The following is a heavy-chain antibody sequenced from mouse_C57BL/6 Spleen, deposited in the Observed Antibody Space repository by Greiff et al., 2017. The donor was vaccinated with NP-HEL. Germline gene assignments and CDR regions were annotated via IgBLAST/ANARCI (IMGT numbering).Heavy chain of an antibody. Sequence: QVQLQQSGAELARPGASVKLSCKASGYTFTSYGISWVKQRTGQGLEWIGEIYPRSGNTYYNEKFKGKATLTADKSSSTAYMELRSLTSEDSAVYFCARPSSGYSFVSYWGQGTLVTVSA. CDR3: ARPSSGYSFVSY. D-gene: IGHD3-2*02. V-gene: IGHV1-81*01. CDR2: IYPRSGNT. CDR1: GYTFTSYG. J-gene: IGHJ3*01.